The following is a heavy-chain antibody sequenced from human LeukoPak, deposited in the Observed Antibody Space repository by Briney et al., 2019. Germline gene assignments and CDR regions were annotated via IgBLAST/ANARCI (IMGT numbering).Heavy chain of an antibody. V-gene: IGHV4-61*01. Sequence: SETLSLTCTVSGGSISSSSYYWSWIRQPPGKGLEWIGYIYYSGSTNYNPSLKSRVTISVDTSKNQFSLKLSSVTAADTAVYYCARGSQWLVLLFDIWGQGTMVTVSS. CDR3: ARGSQWLVLLFDI. CDR2: IYYSGST. D-gene: IGHD6-19*01. J-gene: IGHJ3*02. CDR1: GGSISSSSYY.